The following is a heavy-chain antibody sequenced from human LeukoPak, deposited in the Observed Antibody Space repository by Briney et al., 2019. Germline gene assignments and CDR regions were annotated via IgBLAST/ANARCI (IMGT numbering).Heavy chain of an antibody. Sequence: GGSLRLSCAASGCTFSSYAMRWVRQAPGKGLEWVSAISGSGGSTYYADSVKGRFTISRDNSKNTLYLQMSSLRAEDRAVYYCAKGRLRWPTDLDYWGQGTLVTVSS. D-gene: IGHD4-23*01. CDR2: ISGSGGST. J-gene: IGHJ4*02. CDR1: GCTFSSYA. CDR3: AKGRLRWPTDLDY. V-gene: IGHV3-23*01.